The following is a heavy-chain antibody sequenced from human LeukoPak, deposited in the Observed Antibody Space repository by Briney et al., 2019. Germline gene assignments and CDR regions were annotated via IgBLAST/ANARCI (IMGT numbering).Heavy chain of an antibody. Sequence: GGSLRPSSAASGFTFSSYWMNWARQAPGKGLEWVASINHNGNVNYYVDSVKGRFTISRDNAKNSLYLQMSNLRAEDTAVYFCARGGGLDVWGQGATVTVSS. CDR2: INHNGNVN. D-gene: IGHD3-16*01. V-gene: IGHV3-7*03. CDR3: ARGGGLDV. J-gene: IGHJ6*02. CDR1: GFTFSSYW.